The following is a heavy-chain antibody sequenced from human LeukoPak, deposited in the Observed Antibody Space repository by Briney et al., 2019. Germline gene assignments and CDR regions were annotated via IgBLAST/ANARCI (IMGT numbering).Heavy chain of an antibody. CDR1: GFTFSDYY. CDR3: ARDPGDYVWGSYRRNWFDP. V-gene: IGHV3-7*01. J-gene: IGHJ5*02. D-gene: IGHD3-16*02. CDR2: IKQDRSEK. Sequence: PGGSLRLSCAASGFTFSDYYMSWIRQAPGKGLEWVANIKQDRSEKYYVDSVKGRFTISRDNAKNSLYLQMNSLRAEDTAVYYCARDPGDYVWGSYRRNWFDPWGQGTLVTVSS.